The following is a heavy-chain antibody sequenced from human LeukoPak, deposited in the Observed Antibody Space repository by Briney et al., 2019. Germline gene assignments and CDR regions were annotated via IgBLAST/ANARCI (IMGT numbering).Heavy chain of an antibody. J-gene: IGHJ4*02. CDR1: GGSISSSSYY. CDR3: ARELVATMGDREPFDY. CDR2: IYYSGST. V-gene: IGHV4-39*07. D-gene: IGHD5-12*01. Sequence: SETLSLTCTVSGGSISSSSYYWGWIRQPPGKGLEWIGSIYYSGSTYYNPSLKSRVTISVDTSKNQFSLKLSSVTAADTAVYYCARELVATMGDREPFDYWGQGTLVTVSS.